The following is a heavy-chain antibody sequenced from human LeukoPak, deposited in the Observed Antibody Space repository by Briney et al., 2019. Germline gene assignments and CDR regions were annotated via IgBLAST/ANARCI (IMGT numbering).Heavy chain of an antibody. V-gene: IGHV4-30-4*01. CDR1: GGSISSGDYY. J-gene: IGHJ4*02. CDR2: IYYSGST. D-gene: IGHD2-2*01. CDR3: AREGVPAAHFDY. Sequence: SQTLSLTCTVSGGSISSGDYYWSWIRQPPGKGQEWIGYIYYSGSTYYNPSLKSRVTISVDTSKNQFSLKLSSVTAADTAVYYCAREGVPAAHFDYWGQGTLVTVSS.